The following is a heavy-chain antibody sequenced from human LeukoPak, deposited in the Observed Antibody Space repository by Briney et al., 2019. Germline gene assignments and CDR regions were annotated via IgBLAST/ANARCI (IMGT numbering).Heavy chain of an antibody. CDR1: GFTFSSYA. D-gene: IGHD6-13*01. CDR2: ISTGDGRT. J-gene: IGHJ4*02. CDR3: AKDQVGAAAGTLLHY. V-gene: IGHV3-23*01. Sequence: GASLRLSCAASGFTFSSYAMSWVRQTPGKGLEWVSTISTGDGRTYYADSVKGRLTIFRDNSKNTLYPQMNSLRAEDTAVYYCAKDQVGAAAGTLLHYWGQGTLVTVSS.